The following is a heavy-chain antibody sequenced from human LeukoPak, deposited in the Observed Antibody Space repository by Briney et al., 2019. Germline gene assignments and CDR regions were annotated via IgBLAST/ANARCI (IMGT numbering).Heavy chain of an antibody. CDR1: GYTFTSYG. D-gene: IGHD3-3*01. Sequence: ASVKVSCKASGYTFTSYGISWVRRAPGQGLEWMGWISAYNGNTNYAQKLQGRVTMTTDTSTSTAYMELRSLRSDDTAVYYCAGDKTRYYDFWSGYYTPNWFDPWGQGTLVTVSS. CDR2: ISAYNGNT. J-gene: IGHJ5*02. V-gene: IGHV1-18*01. CDR3: AGDKTRYYDFWSGYYTPNWFDP.